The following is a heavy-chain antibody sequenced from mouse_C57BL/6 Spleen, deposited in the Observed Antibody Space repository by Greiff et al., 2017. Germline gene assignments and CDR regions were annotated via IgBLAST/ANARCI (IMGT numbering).Heavy chain of an antibody. CDR1: GYTFTDYN. J-gene: IGHJ2*01. D-gene: IGHD4-1*01. CDR3: ASQSNWDVGY. V-gene: IGHV1-22*01. CDR2: INPNNGGT. Sequence: VQLQQSGPELVKPGASVKMSCKASGYTFTDYNMHWVKQSHGKSLEWIGYINPNNGGTSYNQKFKGKATLTVNKSSSTAYMELRSLTSEDSAVYYCASQSNWDVGYWGQGTTLTVSS.